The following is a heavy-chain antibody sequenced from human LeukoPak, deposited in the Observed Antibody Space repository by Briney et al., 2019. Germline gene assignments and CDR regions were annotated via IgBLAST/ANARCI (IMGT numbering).Heavy chain of an antibody. CDR2: INHSGST. CDR1: GGSFSGYY. J-gene: IGHJ4*02. V-gene: IGHV4-34*01. CDR3: STGMLRGLAPVFLDY. Sequence: SETLSLTCAVYGGSFSGYYWSWIRQPPGKGLEWIGEINHSGSTNYNPSLKSRVTISLDTSKNQFSLNLRSVTAADTAVYYCSTGMLRGLAPVFLDYWGQGTLVTVSS. D-gene: IGHD3-10*01.